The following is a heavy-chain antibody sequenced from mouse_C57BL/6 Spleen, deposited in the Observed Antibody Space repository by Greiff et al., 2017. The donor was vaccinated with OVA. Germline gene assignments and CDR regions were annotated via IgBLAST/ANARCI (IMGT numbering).Heavy chain of an antibody. V-gene: IGHV5-6*01. CDR2: ISRGGSYT. J-gene: IGHJ2*01. CDR3: ARHKELLRYCDY. D-gene: IGHD1-1*01. Sequence: EVQGVESGGDLVKPGGSLTLSCAASGFTFSSYGMSWVRQTPDNRLEWVATISRGGSYTSYPDSVKGRFTISRDNATNTLYLQMSSLKSEDTDMYNCARHKELLRYCDYWGQGTTVTVAS. CDR1: GFTFSSYG.